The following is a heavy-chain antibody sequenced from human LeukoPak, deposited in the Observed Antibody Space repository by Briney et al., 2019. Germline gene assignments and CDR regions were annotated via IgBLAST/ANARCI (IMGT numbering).Heavy chain of an antibody. J-gene: IGHJ4*02. CDR1: GGSISSSDYY. V-gene: IGHV4-39*01. D-gene: IGHD2/OR15-2a*01. Sequence: SETLSLTCTVSGGSISSSDYYCGWIRQPPGKGLEWIASIYHSGNTYYNPSLKSRVTISVDTSKNQFSLKLTSVTAADAAVYFCARGPSLYYFDFWGQGTLVTVSS. CDR3: ARGPSLYYFDF. CDR2: IYHSGNT.